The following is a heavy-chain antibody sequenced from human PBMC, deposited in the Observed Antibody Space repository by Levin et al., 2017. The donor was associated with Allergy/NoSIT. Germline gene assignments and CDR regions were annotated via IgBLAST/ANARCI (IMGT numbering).Heavy chain of an antibody. V-gene: IGHV4-31*01. J-gene: IGHJ3*02. CDR1: GGSINSGGYY. CDR3: ARRGYSYNDAFNI. Sequence: PSETLSLTCTVSGGSINSGGYYWNWIRQHPGKGLESIGYIYYSGDTSSNPSLSLLFTISLDTSRNQFSLKLKSLTAADTAVYYCARRGYSYNDAFNIWGQGTMITVSS. D-gene: IGHD5-18*01. CDR2: IYYSGDT.